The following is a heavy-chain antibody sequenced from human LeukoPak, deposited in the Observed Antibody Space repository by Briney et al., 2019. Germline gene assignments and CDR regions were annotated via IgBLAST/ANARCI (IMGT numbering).Heavy chain of an antibody. J-gene: IGHJ6*01. CDR3: AKMKGHPLPKYYMDV. CDR1: GFTFSGFA. CDR2: ISDSGDNT. Sequence: GGSLRLSCAASGFTFSGFAMSWVRRTPGKGLEWVSGISDSGDNTLYADSVKGRFTISSDNSKNTLYLEMNSLRAEDTAIYYCAKMKGHPLPKYYMDVWGQGTTVTVSS. D-gene: IGHD1-26*01. V-gene: IGHV3-23*01.